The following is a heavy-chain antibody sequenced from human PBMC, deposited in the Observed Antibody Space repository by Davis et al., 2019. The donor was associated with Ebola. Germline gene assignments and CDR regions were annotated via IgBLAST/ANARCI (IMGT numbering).Heavy chain of an antibody. CDR1: GGSFSGYY. J-gene: IGHJ4*02. CDR2: INHSGST. D-gene: IGHD6-6*01. CDR3: ARIRQQFAYFDY. V-gene: IGHV4-34*01. Sequence: MPGGSLRLSCAVYGGSFSGYYWSWIRQPPGKGLEWIGEINHSGSTYYNPSLKSRVSISVDTSKTQFSLKLNSVTAADTAVYYCARIRQQFAYFDYWGQGTLVTVSS.